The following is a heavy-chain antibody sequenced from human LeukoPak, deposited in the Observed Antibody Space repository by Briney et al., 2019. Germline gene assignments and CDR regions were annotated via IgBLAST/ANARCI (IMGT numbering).Heavy chain of an antibody. CDR2: INPNSGGT. J-gene: IGHJ4*02. V-gene: IGHV1-2*02. D-gene: IGHD2-8*01. Sequence: ASVKVTCKASGYTFTGYYMHWVRQAPGQGLEWMGWINPNSGGTNYAQKFQGRVTMTRDTSISTAYMELSRLRSDDTAVYYCARGPAYSQYCANGVCYFLDHWGQGALVTVSS. CDR1: GYTFTGYY. CDR3: ARGPAYSQYCANGVCYFLDH.